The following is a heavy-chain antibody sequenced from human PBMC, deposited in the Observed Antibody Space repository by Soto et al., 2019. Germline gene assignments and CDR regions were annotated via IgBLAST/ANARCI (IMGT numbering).Heavy chain of an antibody. V-gene: IGHV3-30*18. CDR3: AKHQAAGKIDY. CDR2: ISYDGSNK. CDR1: GFTFSSYG. D-gene: IGHD2-15*01. Sequence: QVQLVESGGGVVQPGRSLRLSCAASGFTFSSYGMHWVRQAPGKGLEWVAVISYDGSNKYYADSVKGRFTISRDNTKNTLDLQMTRLRAEDAAVYYCAKHQAAGKIDYWGQGTLVTVSS. J-gene: IGHJ4*02.